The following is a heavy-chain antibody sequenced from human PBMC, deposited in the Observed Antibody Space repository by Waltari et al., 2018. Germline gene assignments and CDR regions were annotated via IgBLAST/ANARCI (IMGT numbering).Heavy chain of an antibody. CDR1: GVSISSSSNY. CDR3: ARVSMVQGNAFDI. J-gene: IGHJ3*02. Sequence: QLQLQESGPGLVKPSETLSLTFTFSGVSISSSSNYLGRLRQPPGKGLEWIGSNYYSGSNYYNPSLKSRVTISVDTSKNQFSLKLSSVTAADTAVYYCARVSMVQGNAFDIWGQGTMVTVSS. CDR2: NYYSGSN. D-gene: IGHD3-10*01. V-gene: IGHV4-39*07.